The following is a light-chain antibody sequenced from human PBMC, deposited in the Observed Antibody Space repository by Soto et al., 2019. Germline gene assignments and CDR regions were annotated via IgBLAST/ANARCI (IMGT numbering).Light chain of an antibody. CDR1: SSNIGSKT. CDR3: AAWDDSLNGLV. J-gene: IGLJ1*01. CDR2: SNN. V-gene: IGLV1-44*01. Sequence: QSVLTQPPSASGTPGQRVTISCSGSSSNIGSKTVNWYQQLPGTAPKLLIYSNNQRPSGVPDRFSGSKSGTSASLAISGLQSEDEADYYCAAWDDSLNGLVFGTGTKVTVL.